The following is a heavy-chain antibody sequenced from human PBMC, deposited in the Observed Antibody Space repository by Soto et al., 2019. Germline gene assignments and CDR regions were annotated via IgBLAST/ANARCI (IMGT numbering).Heavy chain of an antibody. CDR1: GFTFSSYA. V-gene: IGHV3-23*01. Sequence: GGSLRLSCAASGFTFSSYAMSWVRQAPGKGLEWVSAISGSGGSTYYADSVKGRFTISRDNSKNTLYLQMNSLRAEDTAVYYCAKDPRVRSVVVTAIYPYYFDYWGQGTLVTVSS. CDR2: ISGSGGST. CDR3: AKDPRVRSVVVTAIYPYYFDY. J-gene: IGHJ4*02. D-gene: IGHD2-21*02.